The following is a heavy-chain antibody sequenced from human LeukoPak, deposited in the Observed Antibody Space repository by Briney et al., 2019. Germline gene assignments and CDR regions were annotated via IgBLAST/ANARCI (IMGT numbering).Heavy chain of an antibody. CDR1: GFTFSSYS. D-gene: IGHD2-2*01. V-gene: IGHV3-48*01. CDR2: ISSSSTI. CDR3: ARARIVVVPAAILGGWFDP. Sequence: PGGSLRLSCAASGFTFSSYSMNWVRQAPGKGLEWVSYISSSSTIYYADSVKGRFTISRDNAKNSLYLQMNSLRAEDTAVYYCARARIVVVPAAILGGWFDPWGQGTLVTVSS. J-gene: IGHJ5*02.